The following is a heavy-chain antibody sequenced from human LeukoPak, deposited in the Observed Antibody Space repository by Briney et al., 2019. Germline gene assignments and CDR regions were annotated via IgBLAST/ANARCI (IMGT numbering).Heavy chain of an antibody. CDR3: ARGVNSGYFDY. J-gene: IGHJ4*02. V-gene: IGHV4-61*02. CDR2: IYTSGST. Sequence: SETLSLTCTVSGGSISSGSYYWSWIRQPAGKGLEWIGRIYTSGSTNYNPSLKSRVTISVDTSKNQFSLKLTSVTAADTAVYYCARGVNSGYFDYCGQGTLVTVSS. CDR1: GGSISSGSYY. D-gene: IGHD1-26*01.